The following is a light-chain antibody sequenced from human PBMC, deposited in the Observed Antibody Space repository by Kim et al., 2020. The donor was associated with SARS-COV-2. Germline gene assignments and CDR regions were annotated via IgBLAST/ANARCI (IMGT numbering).Light chain of an antibody. Sequence: SSELTQDPAVSVALGQTVSITCQGTSLRSYFASWYQQKSGQAPVLVIFGQNNRPSGIPDRFSGSYSGNTASLTITAAQAEDEADYYRNSRDSTGNHFVFGTGTKVTVL. CDR2: GQN. V-gene: IGLV3-19*01. CDR3: NSRDSTGNHFV. J-gene: IGLJ1*01. CDR1: SLRSYF.